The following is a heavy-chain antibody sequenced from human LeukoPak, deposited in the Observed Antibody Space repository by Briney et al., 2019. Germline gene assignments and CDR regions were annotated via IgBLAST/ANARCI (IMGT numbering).Heavy chain of an antibody. J-gene: IGHJ6*02. CDR3: AGSTLTYYYYGMDV. CDR1: GFTFSSYG. Sequence: GRSLRLSCVASGFTFSSYGMHWVRQAPGKGLEWVAVISYDGGNKYYADSVKGRFTISRDTSKNTLYLQMNSLRAEDTAVYYCAGSTLTYYYYGMDVWGQGTTVTVSS. CDR2: ISYDGGNK. V-gene: IGHV3-30*03. D-gene: IGHD4/OR15-4a*01.